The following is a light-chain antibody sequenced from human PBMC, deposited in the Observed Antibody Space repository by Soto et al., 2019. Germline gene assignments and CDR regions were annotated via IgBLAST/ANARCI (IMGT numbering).Light chain of an antibody. J-gene: IGKJ3*01. V-gene: IGKV3-20*01. CDR2: GAS. CDR3: QQYASSPFT. Sequence: ESVLTQSPGTLSLSPGERATLSCRASQAVSSNYLAWYQQKPGQTPRLLIYGASSRATGIADRFSGSGSGTDFTLTISRLEPEDFSVYYCQQYASSPFTFGPGTKVDIK. CDR1: QAVSSNY.